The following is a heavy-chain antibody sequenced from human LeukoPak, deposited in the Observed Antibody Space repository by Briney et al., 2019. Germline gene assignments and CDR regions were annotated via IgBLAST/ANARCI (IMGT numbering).Heavy chain of an antibody. Sequence: GGSLRLSCAASGFTFDDYAMHWVRQAPGKGLEWVSGISWNSGSIGYADSVKGRFTISRDNAKNSLYLQMNSLRAEDMALYYCAKGYCSSTSCPIDYWGQEPWSPSPQ. D-gene: IGHD2-2*01. CDR2: ISWNSGSI. CDR1: GFTFDDYA. J-gene: IGHJ4*01. CDR3: AKGYCSSTSCPIDY. V-gene: IGHV3-9*03.